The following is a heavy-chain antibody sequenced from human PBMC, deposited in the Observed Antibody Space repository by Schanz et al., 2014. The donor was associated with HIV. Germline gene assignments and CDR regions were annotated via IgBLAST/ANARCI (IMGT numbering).Heavy chain of an antibody. Sequence: EVQVVESGGGLAQPGRSLRLSCAASGFNFNDFAMHWVRQSPGKGLEWVSCISWNSGSIGYADSVKGRFTISRDNAKNSLYLQMNSLRAEDTALYYCACECDYGGNSCFDYWGQGTLVTVSS. D-gene: IGHD4-17*01. CDR2: ISWNSGSI. V-gene: IGHV3-9*01. J-gene: IGHJ4*02. CDR1: GFNFNDFA. CDR3: ACECDYGGNSCFDY.